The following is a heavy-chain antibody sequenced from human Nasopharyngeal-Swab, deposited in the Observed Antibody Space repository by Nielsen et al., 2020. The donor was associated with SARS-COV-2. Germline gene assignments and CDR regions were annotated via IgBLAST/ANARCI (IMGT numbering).Heavy chain of an antibody. CDR2: ISWNSGSI. CDR3: ARFDAAFGI. Sequence: GGSLRLSCAASGFTFDDYAMHWVRQAPGKGLEWVSGISWNSGSIGYADSVKGRFTISRDNAKNSLYLQMNSLRAEDKALYYCARFDAAFGIWGQGTMVTVSS. J-gene: IGHJ3*02. CDR1: GFTFDDYA. D-gene: IGHD3-9*01. V-gene: IGHV3-9*01.